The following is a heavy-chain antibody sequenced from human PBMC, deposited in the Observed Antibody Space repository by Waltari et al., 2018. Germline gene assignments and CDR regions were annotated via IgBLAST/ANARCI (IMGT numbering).Heavy chain of an antibody. CDR2: IYYSGST. CDR3: ARGEGFKCIVSFDI. J-gene: IGHJ3*02. D-gene: IGHD3-16*02. Sequence: QLQLQESGPGLVKPSETLSLTCTVSGGSISSSSYYWGWIRQPPGKGLEWIGNIYYSGSTYYNPSLKRRVTISVDTSKNQFSLKLNSVTAADTAVYYCARGEGFKCIVSFDIWCQGTMVTVSS. V-gene: IGHV4-39*07. CDR1: GGSISSSSYY.